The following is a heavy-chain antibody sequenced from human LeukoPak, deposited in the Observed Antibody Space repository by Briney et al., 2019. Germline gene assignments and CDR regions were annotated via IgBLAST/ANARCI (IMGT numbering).Heavy chain of an antibody. D-gene: IGHD5-18*01. Sequence: PSETLSLTCTVSGGSISSGSYYWSWIRQPAGKGLEWIGRIYSTGRVNYNPSLKSRVTMLLDTSKNHISLELTSVTAADTAIYFCARASETAMITLWGQGTLVTVSS. CDR1: GGSISSGSYY. CDR2: IYSTGRV. J-gene: IGHJ4*02. CDR3: ARASETAMITL. V-gene: IGHV4-61*02.